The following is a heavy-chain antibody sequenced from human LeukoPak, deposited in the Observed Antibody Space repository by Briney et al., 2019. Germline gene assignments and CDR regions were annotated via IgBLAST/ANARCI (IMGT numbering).Heavy chain of an antibody. V-gene: IGHV4-59*01. Sequence: SETLSLTCSVSDDSITIDYWTWIRQPPGKGLGWIGYIDHIGTTNYNPSLHSRVTISRDTSKNHFSLQLSSVTAADTAVYYCARVWTTVDYWGQGTLVTVSS. CDR2: IDHIGTT. J-gene: IGHJ4*02. D-gene: IGHD3/OR15-3a*01. CDR3: ARVWTTVDY. CDR1: DDSITIDY.